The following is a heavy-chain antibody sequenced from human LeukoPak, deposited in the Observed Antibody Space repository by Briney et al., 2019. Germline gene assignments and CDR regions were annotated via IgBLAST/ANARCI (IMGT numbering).Heavy chain of an antibody. Sequence: GGSLRLSCAASGFTFSSYGMHWVRQAPGKGLEWVAVIWYDGSNKYYADSVKGRFTISRDNSKSTLYLQMNSLRAEDTAVYYCARDPGGSYYNWFDSWGQGTLVTVSS. CDR1: GFTFSSYG. J-gene: IGHJ5*01. CDR3: ARDPGGSYYNWFDS. CDR2: IWYDGSNK. V-gene: IGHV3-33*01. D-gene: IGHD3-16*01.